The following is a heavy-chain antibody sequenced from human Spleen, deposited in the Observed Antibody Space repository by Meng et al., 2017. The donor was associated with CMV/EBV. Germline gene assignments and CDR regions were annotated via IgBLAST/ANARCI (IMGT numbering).Heavy chain of an antibody. J-gene: IGHJ3*02. CDR2: IYYSGST. Sequence: SETLSLTCTVSGDSISSSSYYWGWIRQPPGKGLEWIGSIYYSGSTYYNPSLKSRVTISVDTSKNQFSLKLSSVTAADTAVYYCARDAGHDFWTHAFDIWGQGTMVTVSS. CDR3: ARDAGHDFWTHAFDI. D-gene: IGHD3-3*01. CDR1: GDSISSSSYY. V-gene: IGHV4-39*07.